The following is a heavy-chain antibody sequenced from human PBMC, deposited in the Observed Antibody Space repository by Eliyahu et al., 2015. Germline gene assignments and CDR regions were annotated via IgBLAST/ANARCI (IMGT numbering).Heavy chain of an antibody. CDR1: GGSISXYY. D-gene: IGHD1-20*01. CDR2: IYYSGST. Sequence: QVQLQESGPGLVKPSETLSLTCTVSGGSISXYYWTWIRQPPGKGXEWIGYIYYSGSTNYNPPLKSRVTISVDTSKNQFSLKLSSVTAADTAVYYCARARGESITGTTDGDYYYYYMDVWGKGTTVTVSS. CDR3: ARARGESITGTTDGDYYYYYMDV. V-gene: IGHV4-59*01. J-gene: IGHJ6*03.